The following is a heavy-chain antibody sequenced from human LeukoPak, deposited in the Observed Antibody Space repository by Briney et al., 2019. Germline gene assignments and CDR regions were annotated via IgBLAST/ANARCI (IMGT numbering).Heavy chain of an antibody. D-gene: IGHD1-1*01. V-gene: IGHV1-46*01. Sequence: ASVKVSCKASGYTFTRYYMHWVRQAPRQGLEWMGIISPSGASTSYAQKFQGRVTMTRDTSTSTVYMELSSLRSEDTAVYYCTRGGYGGPRVAFDYWGQGTLVTVSS. CDR3: TRGGYGGPRVAFDY. CDR2: ISPSGAST. J-gene: IGHJ4*02. CDR1: GYTFTRYY.